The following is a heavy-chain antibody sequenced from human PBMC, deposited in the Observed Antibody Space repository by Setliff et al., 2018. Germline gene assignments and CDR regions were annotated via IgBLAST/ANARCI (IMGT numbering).Heavy chain of an antibody. V-gene: IGHV5-51*01. J-gene: IGHJ4*02. CDR3: ERLATDYGDYESLNYFDY. Sequence: PGESLKISCKGSGYSFTSYWIGWVRQMPGKGLEWMGIIYPGDSDTRYSPSFQGQVTISADKSISTAYLQWSSLKASDTAMYYCERLATDYGDYESLNYFDYWGQGTLVTVSS. CDR1: GYSFTSYW. CDR2: IYPGDSDT. D-gene: IGHD4-17*01.